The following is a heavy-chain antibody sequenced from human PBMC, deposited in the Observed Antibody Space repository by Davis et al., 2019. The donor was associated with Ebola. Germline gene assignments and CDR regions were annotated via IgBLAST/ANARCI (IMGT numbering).Heavy chain of an antibody. D-gene: IGHD1-26*01. CDR1: GFTVSSNY. J-gene: IGHJ4*02. Sequence: GGSLRLSCAASGFTVSSNYMSWVRQAPGRGLEWVSSISNSGSYIYYADSVKGRFTISRDNAKNSLYLQMNSLTAEDTAVYYCARLQGGHNGNYFDYWGQGTLVTVSS. CDR2: ISNSGSYI. V-gene: IGHV3-21*01. CDR3: ARLQGGHNGNYFDY.